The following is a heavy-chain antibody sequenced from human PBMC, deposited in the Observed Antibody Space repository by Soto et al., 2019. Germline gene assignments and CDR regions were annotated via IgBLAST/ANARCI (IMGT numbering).Heavy chain of an antibody. CDR2: IFSNDEK. V-gene: IGHV2-26*01. D-gene: IGHD6-19*01. CDR3: ARTFYSSGWPYYFDY. CDR1: GFSLSNARMG. J-gene: IGHJ4*02. Sequence: QVTLKESGPVLVKPTETLTLTCTVSGFSLSNARMGVSWIRQPQGKALEWLAHIFSNDEKSYSTSLKSRLTIAKDTTKSQVVLTMTNIDPVDTATYYCARTFYSSGWPYYFDYWGQGTLVTVSS.